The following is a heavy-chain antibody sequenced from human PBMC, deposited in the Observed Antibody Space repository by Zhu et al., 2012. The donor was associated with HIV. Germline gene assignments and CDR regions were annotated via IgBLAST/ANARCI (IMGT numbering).Heavy chain of an antibody. Sequence: QVQLQESGPGLVKPSETLSLTCTVSRYSIISGYYWGWIRQSPGKGLEWIGAVYYSGTTYYNPSLKNRVSISVDASGEQFSLKLFSVTAADTAIYYCARHDHYSYYMDVWGRGPRSPSP. V-gene: IGHV4-38-2*02. J-gene: IGHJ6*03. CDR2: VYYSGTT. CDR3: ARHDHYSYYMDV. CDR1: RYSIISGYY.